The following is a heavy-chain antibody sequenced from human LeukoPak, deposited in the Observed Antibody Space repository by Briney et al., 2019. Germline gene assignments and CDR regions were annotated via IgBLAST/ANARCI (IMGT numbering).Heavy chain of an antibody. Sequence: GASVKVSCKAFGGTFSSYVINWVRQAPGQGLEWMGGIIPIFGTTNYAQKFQGRVTITADESTNTVYMELSSLRSEDTAVYYCARPKGWSSSFLIPTNSWFDPWGQGTLVTVSS. J-gene: IGHJ5*02. CDR2: IIPIFGTT. CDR1: GGTFSSYV. V-gene: IGHV1-69*01. CDR3: ARPKGWSSSFLIPTNSWFDP. D-gene: IGHD6-6*01.